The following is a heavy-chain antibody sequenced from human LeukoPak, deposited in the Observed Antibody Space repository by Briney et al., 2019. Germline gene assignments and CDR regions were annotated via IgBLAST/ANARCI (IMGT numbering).Heavy chain of an antibody. Sequence: GGSLRLSCAASGFTFSTYDMHWVRQAPGKGLEWVAVISNDGSNKYYADSVKGRFTISRDNSKNTLYLQMNSLRAEDTAVYYCAKVGYYDFWSGYYDYWGQGTLVTVSS. CDR3: AKVGYYDFWSGYYDY. J-gene: IGHJ4*02. D-gene: IGHD3-3*01. CDR2: ISNDGSNK. CDR1: GFTFSTYD. V-gene: IGHV3-30*18.